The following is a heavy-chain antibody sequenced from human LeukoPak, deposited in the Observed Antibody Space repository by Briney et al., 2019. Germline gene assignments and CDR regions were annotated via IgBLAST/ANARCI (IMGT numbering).Heavy chain of an antibody. D-gene: IGHD5-24*01. CDR2: IIPIFGIA. CDR1: GGTFSSYA. J-gene: IGHJ3*02. V-gene: IGHV1-69*04. CDR3: ARDSRDGYGQGDAFDI. Sequence: GASVKVSCKASGGTFSSYAISWVRQAPGQGLEWMGRIIPIFGIANYAQKFQGRVTITADKSTSTAYMELSSLRSGDTAVYYCARDSRDGYGQGDAFDIWGQGTMVTVSS.